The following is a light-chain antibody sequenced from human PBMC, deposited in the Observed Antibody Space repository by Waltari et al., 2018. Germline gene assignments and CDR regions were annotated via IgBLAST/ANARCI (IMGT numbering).Light chain of an antibody. Sequence: DIVMTQSPATLSVSPGESATLSCRASQSVSSNLAWSQQKPGQAPRLLIYGASTRATGIPARFSGSGSGTEFTLTISSLQSEDFAVYYCQQYNNWLRTFGQGTKVEIK. V-gene: IGKV3-15*01. CDR1: QSVSSN. CDR2: GAS. CDR3: QQYNNWLRT. J-gene: IGKJ1*01.